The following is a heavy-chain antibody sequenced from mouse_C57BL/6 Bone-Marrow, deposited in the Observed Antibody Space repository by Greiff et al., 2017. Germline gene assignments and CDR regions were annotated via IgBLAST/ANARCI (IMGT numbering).Heavy chain of an antibody. CDR3: ARDNSGWDY. J-gene: IGHJ2*01. V-gene: IGHV1-76*01. Sequence: QVQLQQSGAELVRPGASVKLSCKASGYTFTDYYINWVKQRPGQGLEWIARIYPGSGNTYYNEKFKGKATLTAEKSSSTAYMQLSSLTSEDSAVXFCARDNSGWDYRGQGTTLTVSS. CDR1: GYTFTDYY. CDR2: IYPGSGNT. D-gene: IGHD3-2*02.